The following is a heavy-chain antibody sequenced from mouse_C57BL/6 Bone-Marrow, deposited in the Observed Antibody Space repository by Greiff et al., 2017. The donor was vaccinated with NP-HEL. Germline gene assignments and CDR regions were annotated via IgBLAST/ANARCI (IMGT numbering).Heavy chain of an antibody. J-gene: IGHJ3*01. CDR3: ARIVGPYGNYVWFAY. CDR1: GFSLSTFGMG. Sequence: QVQLKESGPGILQPSQTLSLTCSFSGFSLSTFGMGVGWIRQPSGQGLEWLAHIWWDDDKYYNPALKSRLTISKDTSKNQVFLKIANVDTSDTATYYCARIVGPYGNYVWFAYWGQGTLVTVSA. CDR2: IWWDDDK. V-gene: IGHV8-8*01. D-gene: IGHD2-10*02.